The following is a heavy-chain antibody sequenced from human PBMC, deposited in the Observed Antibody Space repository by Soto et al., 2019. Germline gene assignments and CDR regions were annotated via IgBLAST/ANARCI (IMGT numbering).Heavy chain of an antibody. CDR1: GGSISSGGYS. CDR3: ARGRGLFDY. D-gene: IGHD3-10*01. Sequence: ASETLSLTCAVSGGSISSGGYSWSWIRQPPGKGLEWIGYIYHSGSTYYNPSLKSRVTISVDRSKNQFSLKLSSVTAADTAVYYCARGRGLFDYWGQGTLVTVSS. CDR2: IYHSGST. V-gene: IGHV4-30-2*01. J-gene: IGHJ4*02.